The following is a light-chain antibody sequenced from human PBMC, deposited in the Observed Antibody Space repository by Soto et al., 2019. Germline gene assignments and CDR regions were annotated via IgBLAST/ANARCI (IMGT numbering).Light chain of an antibody. CDR3: QQYGSSAWT. V-gene: IGKV3-20*01. Sequence: EIVLTQSPGTLSLSPGERATLSCRASQSLSSSQLAWYQQKPGQAPRLLIHDASSRATGISDRFTGSGSGTDFTLTITTLEPEDFAVYYCQQYGSSAWTFGQGTKVEIK. J-gene: IGKJ1*01. CDR1: QSLSSSQ. CDR2: DAS.